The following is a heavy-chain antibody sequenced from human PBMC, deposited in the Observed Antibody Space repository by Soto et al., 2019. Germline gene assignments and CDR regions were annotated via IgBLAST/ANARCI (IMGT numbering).Heavy chain of an antibody. Sequence: PSETLSLTCTVSGGSISSSSYYWGWIRQPPGKGLEWIGSIYYSGSTYYNPSLKSRVTISVDTSKNQFSLKLSSVTAADTAVYYCXSLANSGSYYYYYGMDVWGQGTTVTVSS. D-gene: IGHD1-26*01. CDR3: XSLANSGSYYYYYGMDV. CDR1: GGSISSSSYY. V-gene: IGHV4-39*01. CDR2: IYYSGST. J-gene: IGHJ6*02.